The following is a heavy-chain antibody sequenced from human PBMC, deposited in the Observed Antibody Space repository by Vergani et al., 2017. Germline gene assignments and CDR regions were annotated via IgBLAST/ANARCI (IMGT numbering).Heavy chain of an antibody. J-gene: IGHJ4*02. CDR1: GFTFSNFG. CDR3: AKYLRDSTDGLPDS. Sequence: QVQLVESAGGVVQPGGSLRLSCAASGFTFSNFGMHWIRQAPGKGLEWLAYIGKDVINTRYRDAVKGRFTVSRDNSKDILYLQMDSLRSEDTALYYCAKYLRDSTDGLPDSWVPGTLVIVSS. D-gene: IGHD2-21*02. V-gene: IGHV3-30*02. CDR2: IGKDVINT.